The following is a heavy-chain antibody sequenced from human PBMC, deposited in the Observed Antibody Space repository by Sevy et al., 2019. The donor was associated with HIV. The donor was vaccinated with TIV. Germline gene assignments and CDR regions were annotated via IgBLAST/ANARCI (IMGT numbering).Heavy chain of an antibody. CDR1: GFTFDDFA. D-gene: IGHD6-13*01. CDR2: INWNSGRT. CDR3: AKDRAASGPGWYFDL. Sequence: GGSLRLSCAASGFTFDDFAMHWVRQSPGKGLEWVSGINWNSGRTEYADSVKGRFTISRHNTKDSLYLQMLSLRHEDTAFYYCAKDRAASGPGWYFDLWGRGTLVTVSS. V-gene: IGHV3-9*01. J-gene: IGHJ2*01.